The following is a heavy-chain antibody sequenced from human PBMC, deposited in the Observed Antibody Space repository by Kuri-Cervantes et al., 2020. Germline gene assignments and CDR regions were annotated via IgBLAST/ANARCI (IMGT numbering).Heavy chain of an antibody. CDR2: IGTAGDT. CDR1: GFTFSSYD. CDR3: AKSPSFRGWPYHLDY. J-gene: IGHJ4*02. V-gene: IGHV3-13*01. D-gene: IGHD6-19*01. Sequence: GESLKISCAASGFTFSSYDMHWVRQATGKGLEWVSAIGTAGDTYYPGSVKGRFTISRENAKNTLYLQMNSLRAEDTAVYYCAKSPSFRGWPYHLDYWGQGTLVTVSS.